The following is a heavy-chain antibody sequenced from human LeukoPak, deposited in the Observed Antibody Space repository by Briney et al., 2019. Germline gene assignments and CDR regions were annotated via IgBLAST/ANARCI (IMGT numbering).Heavy chain of an antibody. Sequence: GGSLRLSCAASGFTFSSYSMNWVRQAPGKGLEWVSSISSSSGYIYYADSVKGRFTISRDNAKNSLYLQMNSLRAEDTAVYYCARDSAPRVGYFQHWGQGTLVTVSS. CDR3: ARDSAPRVGYFQH. V-gene: IGHV3-21*01. CDR1: GFTFSSYS. D-gene: IGHD2-2*01. J-gene: IGHJ1*01. CDR2: ISSSSGYI.